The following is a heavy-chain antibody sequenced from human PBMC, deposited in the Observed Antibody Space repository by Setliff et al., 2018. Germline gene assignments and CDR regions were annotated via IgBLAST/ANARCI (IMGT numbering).Heavy chain of an antibody. J-gene: IGHJ5*02. CDR1: RGTFTNYD. V-gene: IGHV1-18*01. Sequence: ASVKVSCKASRGTFTNYDINWVRQATGQGLEWMGWISVYNGYIVYAQKLQGRVTMTTDTSTSTAYMELRSLRSDDTAVYYCARDPFRNYDTAPVWFDPWGQGTLVTVSS. CDR2: ISVYNGYI. CDR3: ARDPFRNYDTAPVWFDP. D-gene: IGHD3-22*01.